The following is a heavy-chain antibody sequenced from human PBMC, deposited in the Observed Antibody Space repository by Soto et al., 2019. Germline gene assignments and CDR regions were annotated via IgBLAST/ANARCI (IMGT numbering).Heavy chain of an antibody. CDR2: IYYSGST. CDR1: GGSISSSSYY. V-gene: IGHV4-39*01. Sequence: SETLSLTCTVSGGSISSSSYYWGWIRQPPGKGLEWIGSIYYSGSTYYNPSLKSRGTISVDTSKNQFSLKLSSVTAADTAVYYCARHKTNSGWSAGGDNWFDPWGQGTLVTVSS. J-gene: IGHJ5*02. D-gene: IGHD6-19*01. CDR3: ARHKTNSGWSAGGDNWFDP.